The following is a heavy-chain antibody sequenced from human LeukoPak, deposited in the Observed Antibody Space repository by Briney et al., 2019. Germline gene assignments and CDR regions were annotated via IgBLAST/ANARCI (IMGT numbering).Heavy chain of an antibody. CDR2: INSDARVT. CDR3: ARVTAVAGTSVGVDA. Sequence: GGSLRLSCAASGFTFSNYWMDWVRQTAGEGLGWVSRINSDARVTTYADSVKGRFTIARENDENTMYRQMNSLRAEDTAVYYCARVTAVAGTSVGVDAWGQGILVTVSS. J-gene: IGHJ4*02. V-gene: IGHV3-74*01. D-gene: IGHD6-19*01. CDR1: GFTFSNYW.